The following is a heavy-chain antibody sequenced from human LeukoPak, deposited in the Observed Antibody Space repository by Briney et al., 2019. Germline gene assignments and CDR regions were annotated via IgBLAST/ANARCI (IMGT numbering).Heavy chain of an antibody. CDR2: IIPIFGTA. J-gene: IGHJ3*02. D-gene: IGHD3-3*01. CDR3: ASGLEWSRTPKNAFDI. V-gene: IGHV1-69*05. Sequence: SVKVSCKASGGTFSSYAISWVRQAPGQGLEWMGGIIPIFGTANYAQKFRGRVTITTDESTSTAYMELSSLRSEDTAVYYCASGLEWSRTPKNAFDIWGQGTMVTVSS. CDR1: GGTFSSYA.